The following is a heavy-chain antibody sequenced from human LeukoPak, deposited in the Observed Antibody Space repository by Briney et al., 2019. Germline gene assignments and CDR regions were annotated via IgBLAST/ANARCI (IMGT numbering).Heavy chain of an antibody. D-gene: IGHD2-15*01. V-gene: IGHV1-46*01. J-gene: IGHJ4*02. Sequence: GASVKVSCKTSGNTFTTYYMHWVRQAPGQGLEWLGIINPSGDSTTYAQKFQGRVTMTRDTSTSTVYMDLSSLRSEDTAVYYCARHDLGGRSPFDCRGQGTLVTVSS. CDR2: INPSGDST. CDR1: GNTFTTYY. CDR3: ARHDLGGRSPFDC.